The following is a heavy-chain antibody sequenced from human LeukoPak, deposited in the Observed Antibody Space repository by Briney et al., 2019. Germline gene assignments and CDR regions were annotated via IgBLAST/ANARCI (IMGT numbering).Heavy chain of an antibody. CDR2: INSDGSSR. CDR3: ASASSHRIAAGGDY. J-gene: IGHJ4*02. V-gene: IGHV3-74*01. Sequence: GSLRLSCAASGFTFSNYWVHWVRQAPGKGLVWVSRINSDGSSRNYADSVKGRFTISRDNAKNTLFLQMNSLRAEDTAVYYCASASSHRIAAGGDYWGQGILVAVSS. D-gene: IGHD6-13*01. CDR1: GFTFSNYW.